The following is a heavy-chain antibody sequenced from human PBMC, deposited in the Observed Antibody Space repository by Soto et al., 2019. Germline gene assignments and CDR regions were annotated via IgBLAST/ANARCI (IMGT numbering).Heavy chain of an antibody. CDR2: IYYSGST. CDR1: GGSINSDDSF. Sequence: SETLSLTCSVSGGSINSDDSFWGWIRQPPGKGLEWIGSIYYSGSTYYNPSLKSRVTISVDTSKNQFSLKLSSVTAADTAVYYCARLDDAFDIWGQGTMVTVSS. J-gene: IGHJ3*02. CDR3: ARLDDAFDI. V-gene: IGHV4-39*01.